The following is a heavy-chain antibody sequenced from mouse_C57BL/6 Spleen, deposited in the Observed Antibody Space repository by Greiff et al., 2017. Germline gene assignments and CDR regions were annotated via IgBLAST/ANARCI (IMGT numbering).Heavy chain of an antibody. V-gene: IGHV1-64*01. CDR3: ARVLTGFDY. CDR1: GYTFTSYW. D-gene: IGHD4-1*01. Sequence: QVQLQQPGPELVKPGASVKLSCKVSGYTFTSYWLHWVKQRPGQGLEWIGMVHPNSGSTNYNEKFKSKATLTGDKSSSTAYMQLSSLTSEDSAVYDCARVLTGFDYWGQGTTLTVSA. J-gene: IGHJ2*01. CDR2: VHPNSGST.